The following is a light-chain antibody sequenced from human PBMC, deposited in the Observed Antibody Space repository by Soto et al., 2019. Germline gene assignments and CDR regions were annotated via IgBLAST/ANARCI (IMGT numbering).Light chain of an antibody. V-gene: IGKV3-20*01. CDR3: HQFGSSPLDT. CDR2: RAS. CDR1: QTISSSF. Sequence: EIVLTQSPGTLSLSPGERATLSCRASQTISSSFLAWYQQKPGQAPRLLIYRASRRAPGIPDRFSGSVSWTYFTLTISRLEPEDFAVYYCHQFGSSPLDTFGPGTKVEIK. J-gene: IGKJ3*01.